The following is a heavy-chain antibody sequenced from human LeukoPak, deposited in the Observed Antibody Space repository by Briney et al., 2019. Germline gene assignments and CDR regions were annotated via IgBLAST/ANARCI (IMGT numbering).Heavy chain of an antibody. CDR1: GYTFTSYY. V-gene: IGHV1-46*01. Sequence: ASVKVSCKASGYTFTSYYMHWVRQAPGQGLEWMGIINPSGGSTRYAQKLQGRVTMTTDTSTSTAYMELRSLRSDDTAVYYCARESPSITMVRGVMDVFDIWGQGTMVTVFS. J-gene: IGHJ3*02. CDR3: ARESPSITMVRGVMDVFDI. CDR2: INPSGGST. D-gene: IGHD3-10*01.